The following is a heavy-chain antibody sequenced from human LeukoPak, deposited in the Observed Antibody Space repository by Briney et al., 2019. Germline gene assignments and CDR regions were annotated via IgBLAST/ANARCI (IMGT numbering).Heavy chain of an antibody. V-gene: IGHV4-61*10. CDR3: ARSIYGNYYFDY. CDR1: GASISTGSYY. Sequence: PSQTLSLTCSVSGASISTGSYYWSWIRQPAGKGLEWIGYIYYSGSTNYNPSLKSRVTISVDTSKNQFSLKLSSVTAADTAVYYCARSIYGNYYFDYWGQGTLVTVSS. D-gene: IGHD4-17*01. J-gene: IGHJ4*02. CDR2: IYYSGST.